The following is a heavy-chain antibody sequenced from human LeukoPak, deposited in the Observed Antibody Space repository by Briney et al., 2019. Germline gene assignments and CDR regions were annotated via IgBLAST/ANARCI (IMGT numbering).Heavy chain of an antibody. CDR3: ARDPPLVGATARYGDY. J-gene: IGHJ4*02. D-gene: IGHD1-26*01. Sequence: ASVKVSCKASGYTLTSYGISWVRQAPGQGLEWMGWISAYNGNTNYAQKLQGRVTMTTDTSTSTAYMELRSLRSDATAVYYCARDPPLVGATARYGDYWGQGTLVTVSS. CDR2: ISAYNGNT. CDR1: GYTLTSYG. V-gene: IGHV1-18*01.